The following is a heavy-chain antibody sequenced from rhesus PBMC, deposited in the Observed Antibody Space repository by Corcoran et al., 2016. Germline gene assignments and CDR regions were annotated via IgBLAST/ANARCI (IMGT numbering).Heavy chain of an antibody. CDR1: GFTFNMSG. V-gene: IGHV3-54*02. CDR3: TRFDY. CDR2: FSAYVSTK. Sequence: EVQLVEAGRGLVQPGGHLRPSCESWGFTFNMSGWHVVRHAPGKCLEWVAVFSAYVSTKYLGDSVKDRFTISRDNSNNMVYLQMNNLKLEDTAVYYCTRFDYWGQGVVVTVSS. J-gene: IGHJ4*01.